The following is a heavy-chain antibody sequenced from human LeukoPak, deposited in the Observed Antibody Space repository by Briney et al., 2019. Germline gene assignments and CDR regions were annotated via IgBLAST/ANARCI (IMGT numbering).Heavy chain of an antibody. J-gene: IGHJ5*02. CDR3: AKSGASGSYSNWFDP. CDR1: GFTFDDYA. CDR2: ISWNSGSI. V-gene: IGHV3-9*03. D-gene: IGHD1-26*01. Sequence: GGSLRLSCAASGFTFDDYAMHWVRQAPGKGLEWVSGISWNSGSIGYADSVKGRLTISRDNAKNSLYLQMNSLRAEDMALYYCAKSGASGSYSNWFDPWGQGTLVTVSS.